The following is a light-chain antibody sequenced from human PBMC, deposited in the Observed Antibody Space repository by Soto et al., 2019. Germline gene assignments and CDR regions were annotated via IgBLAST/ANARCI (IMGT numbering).Light chain of an antibody. V-gene: IGKV1-27*01. Sequence: DIQMTQSPSSLSASVGDRVTITCRASQGISNYLAWYQQKPGKVPKLLIYAASTLQSGVPSRFSGSGSGTEFTLTISSLQPEDVATYSCQKYNSAPPFTFGPGTKVDIK. CDR3: QKYNSAPPFT. CDR1: QGISNY. CDR2: AAS. J-gene: IGKJ3*01.